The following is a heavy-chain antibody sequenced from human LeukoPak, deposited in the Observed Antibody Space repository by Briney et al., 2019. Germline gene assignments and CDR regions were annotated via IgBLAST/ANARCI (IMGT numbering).Heavy chain of an antibody. V-gene: IGHV3-21*01. CDR2: ITSADYP. CDR3: ATSPGLGYSSSLTGVDY. J-gene: IGHJ4*02. Sequence: GGSLRLSCVASGFIFSPSGMTWVRQAPGKGLEWVSTITSADYPSYTDSVKGRFTISRDNARNSVYLQMNSLRAEDTAVYYCATSPGLGYSSSLTGVDYWGQGTLVTVSS. D-gene: IGHD6-6*01. CDR1: GFIFSPSG.